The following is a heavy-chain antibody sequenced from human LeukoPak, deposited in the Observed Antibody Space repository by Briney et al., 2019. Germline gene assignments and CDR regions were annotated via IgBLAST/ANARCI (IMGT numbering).Heavy chain of an antibody. CDR3: ARDHDYGALA. V-gene: IGHV3-11*06. CDR1: GLTFSDYY. J-gene: IGHJ5*02. CDR2: ISSSSSYT. D-gene: IGHD4-17*01. Sequence: PGGSLRLSCAAPGLTFSDYYMSWIRQAPGKGLEWVSYISSSSSYTNYADSVKGRFTISRDNAKNSLYLQMNSLRAEDTAVYYCARDHDYGALAWGQGTLVTVSS.